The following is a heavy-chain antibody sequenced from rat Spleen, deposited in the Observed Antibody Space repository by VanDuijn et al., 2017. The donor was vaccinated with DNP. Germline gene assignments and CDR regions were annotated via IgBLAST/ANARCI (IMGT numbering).Heavy chain of an antibody. Sequence: EVQLQESGPGLVKPSQSLSLTCSVIGYSITSTYWGWTRKFPGNKMAWIGHISYSGRTTYNPSLKSRISISRDTSKNQFFLQLNSVSTDDTATYYCARWRIGPHYFDYWGQGVMVTVSS. J-gene: IGHJ2*01. D-gene: IGHD1-11*01. CDR3: ARWRIGPHYFDY. CDR1: GYSITSTY. CDR2: ISYSGRT. V-gene: IGHV3-1*01.